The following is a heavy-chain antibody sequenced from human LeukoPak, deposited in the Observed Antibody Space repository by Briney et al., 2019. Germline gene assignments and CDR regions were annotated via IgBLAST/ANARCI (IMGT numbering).Heavy chain of an antibody. J-gene: IGHJ6*04. Sequence: SETLSLTCTVSGYSISSGYYWGWIRQPPGKGLEWIGSIYHSGSTYYNPSLKSRVTISVDTSKNQFSLKLSSVTAADTAVYYCARFVPMDVWGKGTTVTVSS. CDR1: GYSISSGYY. CDR2: IYHSGST. CDR3: ARFVPMDV. V-gene: IGHV4-38-2*02.